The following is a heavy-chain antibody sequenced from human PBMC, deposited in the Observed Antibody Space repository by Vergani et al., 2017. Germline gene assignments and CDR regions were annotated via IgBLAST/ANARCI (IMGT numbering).Heavy chain of an antibody. V-gene: IGHV4-30-2*06. D-gene: IGHD4-23*01. CDR3: ARDFGGEWYFDL. J-gene: IGHJ2*01. Sequence: QLQLQESGSGLVKPSQTLSLNCVVSGGSISSGGFSWSWIRQSPGKGLEWIGYVFRNGNVNYNPSFNFRVAIDTSNNELSLRVTSVTAADTAVYYCARDFGGEWYFDLWGRGATVTVSS. CDR1: GGSISSGGFS. CDR2: VFRNGNV.